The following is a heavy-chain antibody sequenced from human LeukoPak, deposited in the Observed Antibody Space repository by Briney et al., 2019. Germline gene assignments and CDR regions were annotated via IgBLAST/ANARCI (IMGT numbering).Heavy chain of an antibody. CDR1: GGSISSYY. D-gene: IGHD3-10*01. V-gene: IGHV4-59*01. CDR3: ARVEYYYGSGSYFDY. Sequence: SETLSLTCTVSGGSISSYYWSWIRQPPGKGLEWIGYIYHSGSTNYNPSLKSRVTISVDTSKNQFSLKLSSVTAADTAVYYCARVEYYYGSGSYFDYWGQGTLVTVSS. CDR2: IYHSGST. J-gene: IGHJ4*02.